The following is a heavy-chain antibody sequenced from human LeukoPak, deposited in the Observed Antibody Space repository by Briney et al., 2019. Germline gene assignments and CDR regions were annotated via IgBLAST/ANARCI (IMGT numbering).Heavy chain of an antibody. CDR1: GFSVINKY. Sequence: GGSLRLSCAASGFSVINKYVTWVRQAPGKGLEWVSVIYIGDRANYSDSVKGRFTLSRDNFKNTVYLQMNNLRAEDSAVYYCVTDRDPHYGMHVWGQGTTVTVSS. J-gene: IGHJ6*02. CDR2: IYIGDRA. CDR3: VTDRDPHYGMHV. V-gene: IGHV3-53*01.